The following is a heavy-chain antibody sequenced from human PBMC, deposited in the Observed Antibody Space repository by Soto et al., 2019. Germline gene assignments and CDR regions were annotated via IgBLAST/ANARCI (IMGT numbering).Heavy chain of an antibody. Sequence: QVQLVQSGAEVKKPGSSVKVSCKASGGTFSSYAISWVRQAPGQGLEWMGGIIPIFGTANYAQKFQGRVTIPADESTSTAYMELSSLRSEDTAVYYGARGRYFDWLSYYYYGMDVWGQGTTVTVSS. CDR3: ARGRYFDWLSYYYYGMDV. J-gene: IGHJ6*02. CDR1: GGTFSSYA. CDR2: IIPIFGTA. D-gene: IGHD3-9*01. V-gene: IGHV1-69*01.